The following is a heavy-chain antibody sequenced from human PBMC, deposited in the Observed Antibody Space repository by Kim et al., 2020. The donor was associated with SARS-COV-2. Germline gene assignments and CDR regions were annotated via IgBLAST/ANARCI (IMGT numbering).Heavy chain of an antibody. CDR3: AREDVLAAAGFDWFDP. V-gene: IGHV1-69*13. J-gene: IGHJ5*02. Sequence: SVKVSCKASGGTFSSYAISWVRQAPGQGLEWMGGIIPIFGTANYAQKFQGRVTITADESTSTAYMELSSLRSEDTAVYYCAREDVLAAAGFDWFDPWGQGTLVTVSS. D-gene: IGHD6-13*01. CDR1: GGTFSSYA. CDR2: IIPIFGTA.